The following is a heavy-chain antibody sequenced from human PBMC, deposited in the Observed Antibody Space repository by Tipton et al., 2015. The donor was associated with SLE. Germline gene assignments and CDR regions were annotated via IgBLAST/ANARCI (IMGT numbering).Heavy chain of an antibody. CDR2: IHYSGST. D-gene: IGHD3-10*01. CDR1: GGSISSSSSY. J-gene: IGHJ4*02. Sequence: TLSLTCTVSGGSISSSSSYWGWIRQPPGKGLEWIGSIHYSGSTYDNPSFKSRVTISVDTSKNQFSLKLSSVTAADTAVYYCARTEQGTGSYYRLVFEIWGQGTLVTVSS. CDR3: ARTEQGTGSYYRLVFEI. V-gene: IGHV4-39*07.